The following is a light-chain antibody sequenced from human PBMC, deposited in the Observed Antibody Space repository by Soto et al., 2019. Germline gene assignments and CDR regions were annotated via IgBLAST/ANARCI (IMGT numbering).Light chain of an antibody. V-gene: IGKV1-6*01. Sequence: ASQMTQSPSSLSASVGDRVTITCRASQGIRNDLGWYQQKPGKAPKLLIYAASSLQSGVTSRFSGSRSGTDFTLTISSLQPEDVAPYYCLQDYNYPWTFGQGTKVEIK. J-gene: IGKJ1*01. CDR2: AAS. CDR1: QGIRND. CDR3: LQDYNYPWT.